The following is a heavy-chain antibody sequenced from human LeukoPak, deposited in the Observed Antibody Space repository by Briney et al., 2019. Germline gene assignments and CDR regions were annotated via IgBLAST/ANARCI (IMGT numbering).Heavy chain of an antibody. CDR2: ISGSGGST. J-gene: IGHJ4*02. CDR3: AKTLDGYNSADY. D-gene: IGHD5-24*01. CDR1: GFTFSHYG. Sequence: GGTLRLSCAASGFTFSHYGMNWVRQTPGKGLEWVSAISGSGGSTYYADSVKGRFTISRDNSKNTLYLQMNSLRAEDTAVYYCAKTLDGYNSADYWGQGTLVTVSS. V-gene: IGHV3-23*01.